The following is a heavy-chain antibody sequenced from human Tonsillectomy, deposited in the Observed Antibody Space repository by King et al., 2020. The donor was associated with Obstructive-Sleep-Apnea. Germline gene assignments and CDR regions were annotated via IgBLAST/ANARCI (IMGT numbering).Heavy chain of an antibody. CDR1: GFTFSSFA. J-gene: IGHJ4*02. D-gene: IGHD3-22*01. CDR3: AREEDYYDSSGYYYYFDY. Sequence: VQLVESGGGVVQPGRSLRLSCAASGFTFSSFAIHWVRQAPGKGLEWVAVISYDVSNKYYADSVKGRFTISRDNSKNTLYLQMNSLRAEDTAVYYCAREEDYYDSSGYYYYFDYWGQGTLVTVSS. CDR2: ISYDVSNK. V-gene: IGHV3-30*04.